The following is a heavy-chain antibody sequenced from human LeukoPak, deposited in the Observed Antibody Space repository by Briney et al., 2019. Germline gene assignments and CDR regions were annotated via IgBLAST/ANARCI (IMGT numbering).Heavy chain of an antibody. Sequence: GGSLRLPCAVSGFTFSGYAMHWVRQAPGKGLEWVAVISHDGDNKYFADSVKGRFTTSRDNSKNTHYLQMNSLRAEDTAVYYCARVPCSSASCYDDFFDYWGQGTLVTVSS. CDR1: GFTFSGYA. J-gene: IGHJ4*02. CDR3: ARVPCSSASCYDDFFDY. CDR2: ISHDGDNK. D-gene: IGHD2-2*01. V-gene: IGHV3-30*04.